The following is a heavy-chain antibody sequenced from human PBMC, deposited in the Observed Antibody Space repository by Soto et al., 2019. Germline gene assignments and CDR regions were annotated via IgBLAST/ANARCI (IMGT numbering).Heavy chain of an antibody. CDR1: GFTFNIYP. D-gene: IGHD5-12*01. J-gene: IGHJ6*02. V-gene: IGHV3-23*01. Sequence: PGGSLRLSCAASGFTFNIYPMTWVRQAPGKGLEWVSAISGTAGITYYADSVKGRFTISRDNSKNTLYLQMNSLRAEDTAVYFCAKASIKIPLYGMDVWGRGTTVTVSS. CDR3: AKASIKIPLYGMDV. CDR2: ISGTAGIT.